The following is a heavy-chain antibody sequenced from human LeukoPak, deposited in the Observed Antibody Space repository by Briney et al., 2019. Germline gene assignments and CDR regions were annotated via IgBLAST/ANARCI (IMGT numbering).Heavy chain of an antibody. V-gene: IGHV3-21*01. CDR1: GFTFSSYA. CDR3: VRDSEGYSSSWYSH. D-gene: IGHD6-13*01. CDR2: ITSSSRYI. Sequence: PGGSLRLSCAASGFTFSSYAMSWVRQAPGKGLEWVSSITSSSRYIYYADSVKGRFAISRDNAKNSLYLQMNSLRAEDTAVYYCVRDSEGYSSSWYSHWGQGTLVTISS. J-gene: IGHJ4*02.